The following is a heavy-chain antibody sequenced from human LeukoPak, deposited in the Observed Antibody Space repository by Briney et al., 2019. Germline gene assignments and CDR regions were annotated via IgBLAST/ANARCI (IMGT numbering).Heavy chain of an antibody. Sequence: GGSLRLSCAASGFTFSSYAMSWVRQAPGKGLEWVSAISGSGGSTYYADSVKGRFTISRDNSKNTLYLQMNSLRAEDTAVYYCARDHRVDTAMDYWGQGTLVTVSS. D-gene: IGHD5-18*01. V-gene: IGHV3-23*01. J-gene: IGHJ4*02. CDR2: ISGSGGST. CDR3: ARDHRVDTAMDY. CDR1: GFTFSSYA.